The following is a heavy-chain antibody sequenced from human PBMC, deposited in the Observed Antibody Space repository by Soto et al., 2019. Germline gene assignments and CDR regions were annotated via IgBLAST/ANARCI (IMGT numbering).Heavy chain of an antibody. V-gene: IGHV1-8*01. D-gene: IGHD5-18*01. CDR2: MNPNSGNT. CDR1: GYTFTSYD. J-gene: IGHJ3*02. CDR3: AIDTAMVNDAFDI. Sequence: ASVKVSCKASGYTFTSYDINWVRQATGQGLEWMGWMNPNSGNTGYAQKFQGRVTMTRNTSISTAYMELSSLRSEDTAVYYCAIDTAMVNDAFDIWGQGTMVTVSS.